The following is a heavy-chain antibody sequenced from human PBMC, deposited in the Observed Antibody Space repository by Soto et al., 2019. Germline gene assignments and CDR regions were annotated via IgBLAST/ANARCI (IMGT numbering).Heavy chain of an antibody. CDR3: AKSSFPYYYGMDV. V-gene: IGHV3-30*18. J-gene: IGHJ6*02. CDR2: ISYDGSNK. CDR1: GFTFSSYG. D-gene: IGHD6-19*01. Sequence: GGSLRLSCAASGFTFSSYGMHWVRQAPGKGLEWVAVISYDGSNKYYADSVKGRFTISRDNSKNTLYLQMNSLRAEDTAVYYCAKSSFPYYYGMDVRGQGTTVTVSS.